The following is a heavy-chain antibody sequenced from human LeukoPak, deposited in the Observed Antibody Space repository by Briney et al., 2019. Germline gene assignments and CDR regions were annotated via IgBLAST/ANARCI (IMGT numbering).Heavy chain of an antibody. CDR3: ANDLTGGSYYFAMDV. CDR1: GFIFSIYA. D-gene: IGHD7-27*01. J-gene: IGHJ6*02. V-gene: IGHV3-23*01. Sequence: PGGSLRLSCAASGFIFSIYAMTWVRQAPGKGLEWVSAISGRGDSTYYADSVKGRFTNSRDNSKNTLYLQMNNLRAEDTAVYYCANDLTGGSYYFAMDVWGPGTTVTVSS. CDR2: ISGRGDST.